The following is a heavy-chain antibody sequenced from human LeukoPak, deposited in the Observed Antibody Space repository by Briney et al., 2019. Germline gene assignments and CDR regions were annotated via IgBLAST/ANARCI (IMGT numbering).Heavy chain of an antibody. CDR2: VNRDGSET. Sequence: GGSLSLSCAASGFALSSHWMTWVRQVPGRGPEWVANVNRDGSETYYLDSVKGRFTISKDNAKNSLYLQMNSLRAEDTALYHCARNNGMDVWGQGTTVIVSS. V-gene: IGHV3-7*03. J-gene: IGHJ6*02. CDR1: GFALSSHW. CDR3: ARNNGMDV.